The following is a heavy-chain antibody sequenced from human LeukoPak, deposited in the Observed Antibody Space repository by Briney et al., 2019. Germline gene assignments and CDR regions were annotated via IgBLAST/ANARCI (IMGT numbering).Heavy chain of an antibody. CDR2: VNRDGSET. Sequence: GGSLSLSCAASGFALSSHWMTWVRQVPGRGPEWVANVNRDGSETYYLDSVKGRFTISKDNAKNSLYLQMNSLRAEDTALYHCARNNGMDVWGQGTTVIVSS. V-gene: IGHV3-7*03. J-gene: IGHJ6*02. CDR1: GFALSSHW. CDR3: ARNNGMDV.